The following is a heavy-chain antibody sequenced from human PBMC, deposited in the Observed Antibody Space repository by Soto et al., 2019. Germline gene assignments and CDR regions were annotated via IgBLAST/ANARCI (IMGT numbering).Heavy chain of an antibody. CDR2: IYWDDDR. CDR3: AHSTIWGSYRSPFHS. Sequence: QITLKESGPPLVNPTQTLTLTCAFSGFSLNITGMGVGWIRQPPGKALEWLALIYWDDDRRYSPSLKSRLTTSRATSKAQVVLTMTNMDPVDTATYYCAHSTIWGSYRSPFHSWGQGTRVTVSS. CDR1: GFSLNITGMG. D-gene: IGHD3-16*02. J-gene: IGHJ4*02. V-gene: IGHV2-5*02.